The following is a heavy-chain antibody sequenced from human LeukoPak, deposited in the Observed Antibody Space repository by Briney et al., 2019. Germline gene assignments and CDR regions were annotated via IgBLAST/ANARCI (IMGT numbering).Heavy chain of an antibody. J-gene: IGHJ4*02. CDR1: TCSITNYY. CDR2: IYYSGST. V-gene: IGHV4-59*01. D-gene: IGHD5-24*01. Sequence: SETLSLTCIVDTCSITNYYCSWIRQPPGKGLEWIGYIYYSGSTNYNPSLKSRVTISVETSKNQFSLKLSSVTAAEPAVDCWARNTGRDGYNFGYWGQGTLVTVSS. CDR3: ARNTGRDGYNFGY.